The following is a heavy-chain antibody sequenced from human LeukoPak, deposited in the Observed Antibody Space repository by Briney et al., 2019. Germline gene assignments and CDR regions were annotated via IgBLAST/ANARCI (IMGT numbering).Heavy chain of an antibody. CDR3: AKDFGYDFWSGWRVLGH. CDR2: ISWNSGST. V-gene: IGHV3-9*01. J-gene: IGHJ4*02. D-gene: IGHD3-3*01. CDR1: GFTFGDYA. Sequence: PGGSLRLSCAASGFTFGDYAMHWVRQVPGKGLEWVSGISWNSGSTGYADSVKGRFTISRDNAKSSLLLQMNSLRAEDTALYYCAKDFGYDFWSGWRVLGHWGQGTLVTVSS.